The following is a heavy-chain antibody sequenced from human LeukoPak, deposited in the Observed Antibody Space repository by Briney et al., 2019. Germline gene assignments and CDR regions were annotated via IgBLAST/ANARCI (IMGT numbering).Heavy chain of an antibody. V-gene: IGHV1-18*01. J-gene: IGHJ4*02. CDR2: ISTYNGNT. D-gene: IGHD6-19*01. Sequence: GASVKVSCKASGYTFTSYGISWLRQAPGQGLEWMGWISTYNGNTNYAQKFQGRVTITADESTSTAYMELSSLRSEDTAVYYCARVCSGWYCPFDYWGQGTLVTVSS. CDR3: ARVCSGWYCPFDY. CDR1: GYTFTSYG.